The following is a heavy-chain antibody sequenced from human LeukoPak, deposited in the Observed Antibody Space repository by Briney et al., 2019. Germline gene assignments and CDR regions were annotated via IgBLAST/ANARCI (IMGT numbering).Heavy chain of an antibody. Sequence: GGSLRLSCAASGFTFSDYYMSWIRQAPGKGLEWVSYISSSGSTIYYADSVKGRFTISGDNAKNSLYLQMNSLRAEDMAVYYCARAVEMATLDYWGQGTLVTVSS. CDR1: GFTFSDYY. V-gene: IGHV3-11*04. CDR3: ARAVEMATLDY. CDR2: ISSSGSTI. D-gene: IGHD5-24*01. J-gene: IGHJ4*02.